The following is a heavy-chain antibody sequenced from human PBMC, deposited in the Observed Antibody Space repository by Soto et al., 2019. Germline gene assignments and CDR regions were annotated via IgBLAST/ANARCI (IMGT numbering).Heavy chain of an antibody. CDR1: GFTFTGYA. V-gene: IGHV3-30-3*01. CDR2: ISFDGVNQ. Sequence: QVHLVESGGGVVQPGRSLSLSCAASGFTFTGYAMHWVRQAAGKGLEWVALISFDGVNQYYADSVEDRFTISRDNSKNTLYLQMSGLRNEDTAVYYCARGGSGDFWASDFWGQGTLVTVSS. CDR3: ARGGSGDFWASDF. J-gene: IGHJ4*02. D-gene: IGHD4-17*01.